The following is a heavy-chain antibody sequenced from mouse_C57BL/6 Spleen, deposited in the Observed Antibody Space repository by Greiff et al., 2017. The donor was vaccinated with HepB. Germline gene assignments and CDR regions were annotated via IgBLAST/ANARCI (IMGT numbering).Heavy chain of an antibody. D-gene: IGHD1-1*01. CDR1: GYTFTSYW. CDR3: ARSPVTTVVDY. V-gene: IGHV1-64*01. Sequence: VQLQQPGAELVKPGASVKLSCKASGYTFTSYWMHWVKQRPGQGLEWIGMIHPNSGSTNYNEKFKSKATLTVDKSSSTAYMQLSSLTSEDSAVYYCARSPVTTVVDYWGQGTTLTVSS. J-gene: IGHJ2*01. CDR2: IHPNSGST.